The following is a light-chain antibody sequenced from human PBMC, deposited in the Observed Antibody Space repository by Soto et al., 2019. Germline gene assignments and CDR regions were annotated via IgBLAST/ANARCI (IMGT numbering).Light chain of an antibody. CDR1: KSVSNN. J-gene: IGKJ2*01. Sequence: ETVMTQSPGTLSVSPGERATLSCRASKSVSNNLAWYQQKPGQAPRLLIYGASTRATGIPARFSGSGSGTEFTLTISSLQSEDFAVYYCQQYSNWPPYSFGQGTKVEIK. V-gene: IGKV3-15*01. CDR3: QQYSNWPPYS. CDR2: GAS.